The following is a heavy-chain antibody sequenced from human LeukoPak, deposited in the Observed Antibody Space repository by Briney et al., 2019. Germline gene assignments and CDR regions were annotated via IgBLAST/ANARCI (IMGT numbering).Heavy chain of an antibody. Sequence: SETLSLTCTVSGGSISSSSYYWGWIRQPPGKGLEWIGSIYYSGSTYYNPSLRSRVTISVDTSKNQFSLKLSSVTAADTAAYYCARSASWYYYYMDVWGKGTTVTVSS. J-gene: IGHJ6*03. V-gene: IGHV4-39*07. D-gene: IGHD2-15*01. CDR1: GGSISSSSYY. CDR2: IYYSGST. CDR3: ARSASWYYYYMDV.